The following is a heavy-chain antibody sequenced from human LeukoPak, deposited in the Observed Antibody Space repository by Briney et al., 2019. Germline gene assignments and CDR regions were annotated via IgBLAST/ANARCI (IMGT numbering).Heavy chain of an antibody. J-gene: IGHJ4*02. D-gene: IGHD3-22*01. CDR3: TTLGYHLDS. Sequence: GGSLRLSCAASGFDFGAYEMNWVRQAPGKGLEWVSYIAGSDTTTYYADSVKGRFTISRDNAKNSLYLQMDSLRAEDTALYYCTTLGYHLDSWGQGTLVTVSS. CDR1: GFDFGAYE. V-gene: IGHV3-48*03. CDR2: IAGSDTTT.